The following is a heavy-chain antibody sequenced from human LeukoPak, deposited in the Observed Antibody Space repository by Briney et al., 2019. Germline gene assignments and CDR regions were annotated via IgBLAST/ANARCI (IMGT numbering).Heavy chain of an antibody. CDR2: INQSGST. CDR1: GGSFSGYY. Sequence: PSETLSLTCAVYGGSFSGYYWNWIRQPPGKGLEWIGEINQSGSTNYNPSLKSRVTISFDTSKNQFSLKLSSVTAADTALYYCARDRGGSYMYFQHWGQGTLVTVSS. V-gene: IGHV4-34*01. CDR3: ARDRGGSYMYFQH. D-gene: IGHD1-26*01. J-gene: IGHJ1*01.